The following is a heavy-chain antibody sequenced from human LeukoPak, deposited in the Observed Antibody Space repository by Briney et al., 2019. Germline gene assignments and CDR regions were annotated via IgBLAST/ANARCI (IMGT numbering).Heavy chain of an antibody. CDR1: GGSFSGYY. CDR3: ARGLRGGSSWYRY. V-gene: IGHV4-34*01. CDR2: INHSGST. Sequence: SETLSLTCAVYGGSFSGYYWSWIRQPPGKGLEWIGEINHSGSTNYNPSLKSRVTMSVDTSKNQFSLKLSSVTAADTAVYYCARGLRGGSSWYRYWGQGTLVTVSS. D-gene: IGHD6-13*01. J-gene: IGHJ4*02.